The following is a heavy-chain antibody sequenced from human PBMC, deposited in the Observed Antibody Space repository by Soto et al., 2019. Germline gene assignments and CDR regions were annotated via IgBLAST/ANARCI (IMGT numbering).Heavy chain of an antibody. V-gene: IGHV3-33*01. CDR2: IWSDGSDK. Sequence: QVQLVESGGGVVQPGRSLRLSCAASGFSFSSYGMHWVRQAPGKGLEWVAVIWSDGSDKYYADSVKGRFTVSRDNSKNTLYLQMNSLRVEDTAVYYCARRGSGTYSIDYWGQGTLFTVSS. CDR1: GFSFSSYG. J-gene: IGHJ4*02. D-gene: IGHD1-26*01. CDR3: ARRGSGTYSIDY.